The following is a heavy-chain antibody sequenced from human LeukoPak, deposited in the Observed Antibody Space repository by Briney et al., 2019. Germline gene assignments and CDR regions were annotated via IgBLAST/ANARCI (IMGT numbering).Heavy chain of an antibody. D-gene: IGHD5-12*01. CDR2: IIPIFGTA. Sequence: ASVKVSCKASGGTFSSYAISWVRQAPGQGLEWMGGIIPIFGTANYAQKFQGRVTITADKSTSTAYMELSSLRSEDTAVYYCARFLSATIGAFDIWGQGTMVTVSS. J-gene: IGHJ3*02. CDR3: ARFLSATIGAFDI. CDR1: GGTFSSYA. V-gene: IGHV1-69*06.